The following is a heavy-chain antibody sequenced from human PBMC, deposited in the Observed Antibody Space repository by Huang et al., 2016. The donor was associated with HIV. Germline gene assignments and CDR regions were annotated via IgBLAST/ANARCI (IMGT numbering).Heavy chain of an antibody. J-gene: IGHJ4*02. D-gene: IGHD3-3*01. V-gene: IGHV3-21*01. CDR1: GFTFSSYT. CDR2: ISSMSSYI. Sequence: EVQLVESGGGLVKPGGSLRLSCAASGFTFSSYTMNWVRQAPGKGLAWVSSISSMSSYIYYGDSVKGRFTISRDNAKNSLYLQMNSLRAEDTAVYYCARGPYYDFWSGYQSGPFDYWGQGTLVTVSS. CDR3: ARGPYYDFWSGYQSGPFDY.